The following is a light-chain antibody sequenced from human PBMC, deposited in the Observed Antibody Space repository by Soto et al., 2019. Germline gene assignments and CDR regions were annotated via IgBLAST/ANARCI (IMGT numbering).Light chain of an antibody. CDR3: QQTYSTPL. J-gene: IGKJ1*01. Sequence: DVQMTQSPSSLSASVGDRVTITCQASQDIIDYLNWYQQKPGKAPKLLIFGASTLQSGVPSRFSGSGSATDFTLTITSLQPEDSATYYRQQTYSTPLFGQGTKVDIK. V-gene: IGKV1-39*01. CDR2: GAS. CDR1: QDIIDY.